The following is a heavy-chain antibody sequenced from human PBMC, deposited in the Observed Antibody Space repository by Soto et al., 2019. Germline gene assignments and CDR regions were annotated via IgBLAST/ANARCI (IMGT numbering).Heavy chain of an antibody. CDR1: GGSISSGGYS. CDR2: IYYSGST. J-gene: IGHJ4*02. Sequence: SETLSLTCAVSGGSISSGGYSWSWIRQPPGKGLEWIGYIYYSGSTYYNPSLKSRVTISGDRSKNQFSLKLSSVTAADTAVFYCARLNHCNTTRGYYDYCGRGTLDTVSS. V-gene: IGHV4-30-2*01. D-gene: IGHD3-22*01. CDR3: ARLNHCNTTRGYYDY.